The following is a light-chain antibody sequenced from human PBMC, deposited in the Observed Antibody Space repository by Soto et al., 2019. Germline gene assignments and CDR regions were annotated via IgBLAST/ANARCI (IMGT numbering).Light chain of an antibody. V-gene: IGLV8-61*01. CDR2: NTN. J-gene: IGLJ1*01. CDR3: MLYVSSGVYD. Sequence: QTVVTQEPSLSVSPGGTLTLTCGVSSGSVSTSHYPSWYQQTPGKAPRTLVYNTNSLPSGVPGRFSGSILGNKAALTIAGAQADDESDYYCMLYVSSGVYDFGTGTKLTVL. CDR1: SGSVSTSHY.